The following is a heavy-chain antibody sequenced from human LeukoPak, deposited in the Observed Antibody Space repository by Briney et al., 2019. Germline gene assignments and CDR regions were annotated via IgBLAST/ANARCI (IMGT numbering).Heavy chain of an antibody. CDR1: GYTLTELS. CDR3: ARISHSSGWYWRLCY. Sequence: ASVKVSCKVSGYTLTELSMHWVRQAPGKGLEWMGGFDPEDGETIYAQKFQGRVTMTRNTSISTAYMELSSLRSEDTAVYYCARISHSSGWYWRLCYWGQGTLVTVSS. J-gene: IGHJ4*02. D-gene: IGHD6-19*01. V-gene: IGHV1-24*01. CDR2: FDPEDGET.